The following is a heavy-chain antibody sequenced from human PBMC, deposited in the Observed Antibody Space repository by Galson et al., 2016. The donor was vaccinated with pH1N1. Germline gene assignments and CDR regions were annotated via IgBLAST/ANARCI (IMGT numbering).Heavy chain of an antibody. CDR3: AKGNNQMHNYYHYMDV. J-gene: IGHJ6*03. V-gene: IGHV1-69*01. D-gene: IGHD5-24*01. Sequence: SFAQKFQDRVSITADESTSTAFMELSSLRSEDTAVYYCAKGNNQMHNYYHYMDVWGKGTTVTVSS.